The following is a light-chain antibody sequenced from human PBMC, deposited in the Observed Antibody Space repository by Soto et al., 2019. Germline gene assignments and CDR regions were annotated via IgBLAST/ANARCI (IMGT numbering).Light chain of an antibody. CDR3: SSYTTRSTPV. Sequence: QSALTQPASMSGSPGQSITISCTGTSGDIGGFDYVSWYQQHPGKAPKLIIYDVSDRPSGVSNRFSGSKSGNTASLTISGRQAEDEADYYCSSYTTRSTPVFGTGTKVTVL. CDR2: DVS. J-gene: IGLJ1*01. CDR1: SGDIGGFDY. V-gene: IGLV2-14*03.